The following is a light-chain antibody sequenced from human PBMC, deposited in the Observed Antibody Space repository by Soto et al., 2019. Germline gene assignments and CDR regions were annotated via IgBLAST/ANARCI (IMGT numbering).Light chain of an antibody. CDR1: QSISNH. J-gene: IGKJ5*01. CDR3: QQSYSTPIT. Sequence: DIQMTQSPSSLSSSAEDRVIITCRASQSISNHLNWYQQKPGKAPKLLIYAASSLQSGVPSRYSGSGSGTDFTLTISSLQPEDFATYYCQQSYSTPITFGQGTRLEIK. CDR2: AAS. V-gene: IGKV1-39*01.